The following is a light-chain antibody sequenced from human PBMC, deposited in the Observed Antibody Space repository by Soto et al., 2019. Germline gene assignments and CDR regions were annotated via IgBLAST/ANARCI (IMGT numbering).Light chain of an antibody. CDR2: DVS. Sequence: QSALTQPASVSGSPGQSITISCTGTSSDVGGYDYVSWYQQHPGRAPKLMIFDVSDRPSGVSNRFSGSKSGSTASLTISGLQAEDEADYYCSSFTSSRLWVFGGGTKVTVL. J-gene: IGLJ3*02. V-gene: IGLV2-14*01. CDR1: SSDVGGYDY. CDR3: SSFTSSRLWV.